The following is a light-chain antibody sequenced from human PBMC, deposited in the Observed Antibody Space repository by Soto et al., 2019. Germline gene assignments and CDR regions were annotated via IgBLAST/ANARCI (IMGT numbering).Light chain of an antibody. CDR2: KAS. V-gene: IGKV1-5*03. Sequence: DIQMTQSPSTLSASVGDRVTITCRASQSISSWLAWYQQKPGKAPKLLIYKASSLESGVPSRFSGSGSGTEFTLTISSLQPDDFATYYCQQYNSHFGGGTKVEIK. CDR1: QSISSW. CDR3: QQYNSH. J-gene: IGKJ4*01.